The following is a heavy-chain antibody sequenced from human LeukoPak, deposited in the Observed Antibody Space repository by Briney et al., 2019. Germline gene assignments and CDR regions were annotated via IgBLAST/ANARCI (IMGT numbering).Heavy chain of an antibody. D-gene: IGHD3-22*01. J-gene: IGHJ4*02. Sequence: PSETLSLTCTVSGGSISSSSYSWGWIRQPPGKGLEWIGSIYYSGSTYYNPSLKSRVTISVDTSKNQFSLKLSSVTAADTAVYYCARLGGYDSSGYFYYFDYWGQGTLVTVSS. CDR1: GGSISSSSYS. CDR2: IYYSGST. V-gene: IGHV4-39*01. CDR3: ARLGGYDSSGYFYYFDY.